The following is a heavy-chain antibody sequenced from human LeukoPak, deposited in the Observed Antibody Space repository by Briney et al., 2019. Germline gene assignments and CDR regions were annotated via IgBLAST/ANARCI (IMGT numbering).Heavy chain of an antibody. Sequence: PSETLSLTCTVSGGSISSGSYYWSWIRQPAGKGLEWIGRIYTSGSTNYNPSLKSRVTISVDTSKNQFSLKLTSVTAADTAVYYCARGTIAADDYYYMDVWGKGTTVTISS. V-gene: IGHV4-61*02. J-gene: IGHJ6*03. CDR3: ARGTIAADDYYYMDV. D-gene: IGHD6-13*01. CDR1: GGSISSGSYY. CDR2: IYTSGST.